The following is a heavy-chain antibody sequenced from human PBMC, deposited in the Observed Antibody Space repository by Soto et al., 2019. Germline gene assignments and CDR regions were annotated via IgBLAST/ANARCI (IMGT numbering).Heavy chain of an antibody. V-gene: IGHV1-69*01. CDR2: IIPLSGTS. CDR3: ATSRDTTGYFDH. J-gene: IGHJ4*02. Sequence: QVQLVPSGAEVRKPGSSVKVSCKASGGTFSSSGINWVRQAPGQGLEWIGGIIPLSGTSSHAQKFQGRVTITADESTGTVNIELGSLTSDDTAVYYCATSRDTTGYFDHSGQGTLVTVSS. D-gene: IGHD1-1*01. CDR1: GGTFSSSG.